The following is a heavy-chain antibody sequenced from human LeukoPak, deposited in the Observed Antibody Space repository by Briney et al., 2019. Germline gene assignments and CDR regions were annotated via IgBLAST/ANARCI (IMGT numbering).Heavy chain of an antibody. CDR3: AKGRDGYNDAFDI. Sequence: AGGSLRLSCAASGFTFSSYAMSWVRQAPGKGLEWVSAISGSGGSTYYADSVKGRFTISRDNSKNTLYLQMNSLRAEDTAAYYCAKGRDGYNDAFDIWGQGTMVTVSS. V-gene: IGHV3-23*01. J-gene: IGHJ3*02. D-gene: IGHD5-24*01. CDR1: GFTFSSYA. CDR2: ISGSGGST.